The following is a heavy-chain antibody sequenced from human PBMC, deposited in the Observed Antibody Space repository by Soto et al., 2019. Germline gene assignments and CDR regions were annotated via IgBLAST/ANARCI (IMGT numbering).Heavy chain of an antibody. V-gene: IGHV1-18*01. CDR1: GYTFTSYG. CDR2: ISAYNGNT. J-gene: IGHJ4*02. D-gene: IGHD3-9*01. CDR3: ARDLGGTYYDILTGCLATYYFDY. Sequence: GASVKVSCKASGYTFTSYGISWVRQAPGQGLEWMEWISAYNGNTNYAQKLQGRVTMTTDTSTSTAYMELRSLRSDDTAVYYCARDLGGTYYDILTGCLATYYFDYWGQGTLVTVSS.